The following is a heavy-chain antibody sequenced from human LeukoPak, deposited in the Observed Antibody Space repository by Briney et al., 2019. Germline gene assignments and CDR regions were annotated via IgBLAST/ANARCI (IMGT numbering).Heavy chain of an antibody. CDR2: IHGGGSTT. D-gene: IGHD2-15*01. CDR1: GFSFSTYV. Sequence: GGSLRLSCAASGFSFSTYVMTWVRQAPGKGLEWVSSIHGGGSTTFYTDSVRGRFTISRDNSKNKVYLQMNGLRAEDTGIYYCVKESGAKGDYWGQGTLVAVSS. V-gene: IGHV3-23*01. CDR3: VKESGAKGDY. J-gene: IGHJ4*02.